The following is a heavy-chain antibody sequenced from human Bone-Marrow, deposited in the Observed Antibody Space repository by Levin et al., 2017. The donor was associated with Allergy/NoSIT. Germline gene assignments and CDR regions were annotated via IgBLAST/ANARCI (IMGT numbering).Heavy chain of an antibody. CDR3: ARGLEYSGLP. CDR1: GFTFSSYS. V-gene: IGHV3-21*01. J-gene: IGHJ5*02. D-gene: IGHD5-12*01. Sequence: GGSLKISCAASGFTFSSYSMNWVRQAPGKGLNWVSSITSSSSYIYYADSVKGRFTITRDNAKNSLYLQMNSLRAEDTAVYYCARGLEYSGLPWGQGTLVIVSS. CDR2: ITSSSSYI.